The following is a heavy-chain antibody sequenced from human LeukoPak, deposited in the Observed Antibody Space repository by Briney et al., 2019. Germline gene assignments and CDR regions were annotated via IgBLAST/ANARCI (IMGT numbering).Heavy chain of an antibody. CDR3: ARDGFAVAYDY. D-gene: IGHD4-23*01. CDR2: INQDGSEK. J-gene: IGHJ4*02. Sequence: GGSLRLSCAASGFSLSTYWMSWVRQAPGEGLEWVAKINQDGSEKHFVDSVKGRFTISRDNAKQSVFLEMNTLRVEDTALYYCARDGFAVAYDYWGQGTLVTVSS. V-gene: IGHV3-7*01. CDR1: GFSLSTYW.